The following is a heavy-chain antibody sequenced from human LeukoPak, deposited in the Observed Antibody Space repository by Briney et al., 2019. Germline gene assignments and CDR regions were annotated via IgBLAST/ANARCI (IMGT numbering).Heavy chain of an antibody. D-gene: IGHD3-22*01. CDR2: INWNGGST. Sequence: GGSLRLSCAASGFTFSSYEMNWVRQAPGKGLEWVSGINWNGGSTGYTDSVKGRFTISRDNAKNSLYLQMNSLRAEDTALYHCARTDSSIWYFDLWGRGTLVTVSS. V-gene: IGHV3-20*01. CDR3: ARTDSSIWYFDL. CDR1: GFTFSSYE. J-gene: IGHJ2*01.